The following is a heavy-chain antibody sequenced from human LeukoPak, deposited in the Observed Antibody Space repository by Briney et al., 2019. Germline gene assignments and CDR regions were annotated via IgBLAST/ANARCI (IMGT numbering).Heavy chain of an antibody. CDR3: ARSGDYGDYSFDY. J-gene: IGHJ4*02. D-gene: IGHD4-17*01. CDR2: IYYSGST. Sequence: PSETLSLTCTVSGGSISSGDYYWSWIRQPPGKGLEWIGYIYYSGSTYYNPSLKSRVTISVDTSKNQFSLKLSSVTAADTAVYYCARSGDYGDYSFDYWGQGTLVTVSS. V-gene: IGHV4-30-4*01. CDR1: GGSISSGDYY.